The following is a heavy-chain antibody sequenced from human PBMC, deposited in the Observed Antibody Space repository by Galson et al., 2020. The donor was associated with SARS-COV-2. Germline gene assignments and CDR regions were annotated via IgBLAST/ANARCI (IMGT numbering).Heavy chain of an antibody. D-gene: IGHD6-13*01. CDR2: ISWNSGSI. Sequence: GGSLRLSCAASGFTFDDYAMHWVRQAPGKGLEWVSGISWNSGSIGYADSVKGRFTISRDNAKNSLYLQMNSLRAEDTALYYCAKPGIIAAVASYYFDYWGQGTLVTVSS. CDR3: AKPGIIAAVASYYFDY. V-gene: IGHV3-9*01. J-gene: IGHJ4*02. CDR1: GFTFDDYA.